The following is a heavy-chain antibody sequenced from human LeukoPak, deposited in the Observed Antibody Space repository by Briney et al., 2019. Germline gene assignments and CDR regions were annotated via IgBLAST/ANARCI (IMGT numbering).Heavy chain of an antibody. CDR1: GGTFSSYA. CDR2: IIPIFGTA. CDR3: AIPYCGGDCYSGVYYYGMDV. V-gene: IGHV1-69*13. J-gene: IGHJ6*02. D-gene: IGHD2-21*02. Sequence: GASVKVSCKASGGTFSSYAISWVRQAPGQGLEWMGGIIPIFGTANYAQKFQGRVTITADESTSTAYMELSSLRSGDTAVYYCAIPYCGGDCYSGVYYYGMDVWGQGTTVTVSS.